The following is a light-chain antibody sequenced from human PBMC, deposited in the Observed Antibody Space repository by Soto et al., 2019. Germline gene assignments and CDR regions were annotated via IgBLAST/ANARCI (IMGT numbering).Light chain of an antibody. Sequence: EIVLTQSPATLSLSPGERATLSCRASQSVSSYLAWYQQKPGQAPRLLIYDASTLDTGIPARFSGSGSGTDFALTISSLEPEDFAVYYCQQRSNWPVTFGPGTKVDIK. V-gene: IGKV3-11*01. CDR2: DAS. CDR1: QSVSSY. CDR3: QQRSNWPVT. J-gene: IGKJ3*01.